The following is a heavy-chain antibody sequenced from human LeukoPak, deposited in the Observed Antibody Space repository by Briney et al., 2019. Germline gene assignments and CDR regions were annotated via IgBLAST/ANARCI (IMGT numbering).Heavy chain of an antibody. V-gene: IGHV1-46*01. CDR1: GYTFTSYY. J-gene: IGHJ4*02. CDR3: ARDDRDYDFWSGNFDY. Sequence: ASVKVSCKASGYTFTSYYMHWVRQAPGQGLEWMGIINPSGGSTSYAQKFQGRVTMTRGTSTSTVYMELSSLRSEDTAVYYCARDDRDYDFWSGNFDYWGQGTLVTVSS. D-gene: IGHD3-3*01. CDR2: INPSGGST.